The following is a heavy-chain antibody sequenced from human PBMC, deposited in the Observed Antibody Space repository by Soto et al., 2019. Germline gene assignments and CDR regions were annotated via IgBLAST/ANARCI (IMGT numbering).Heavy chain of an antibody. D-gene: IGHD6-19*01. CDR1: GFTFSIYA. CDR2: ISYDGTKT. V-gene: IGHV3-30*18. Sequence: QVQLVESGGGVVQPGRSLRVSCAASGFTFSIYAMHWVRQAPGTGLEWVAVISYDGTKTYYADSVKGRFTISRDNSKNTVYLQMSSFRDEDTAVYYCAKARGQRRQWLIDPFGYWCQGTLVTVSP. J-gene: IGHJ4*02. CDR3: AKARGQRRQWLIDPFGY.